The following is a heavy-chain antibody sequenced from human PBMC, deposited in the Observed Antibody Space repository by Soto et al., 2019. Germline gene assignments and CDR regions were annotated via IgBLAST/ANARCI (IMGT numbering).Heavy chain of an antibody. D-gene: IGHD2-2*01. CDR3: ARGPSLFMDY. CDR2: INAGNGNT. V-gene: IGHV1-3*01. CDR1: GYTFTSYA. J-gene: IGHJ4*02. Sequence: VASVKVSCKASGYTFTSYAMQWVRQAPGQRLEWMGWINAGNGNTKYSQKFQGRVTITRDTSAGTAYMELSSLRSEDTAVYYCARGPSLFMDYWGQGTLVTVSS.